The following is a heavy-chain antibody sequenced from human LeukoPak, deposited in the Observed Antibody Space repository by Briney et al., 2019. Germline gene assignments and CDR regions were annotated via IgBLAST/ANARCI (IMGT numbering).Heavy chain of an antibody. CDR2: LYPGDSDT. CDR3: ARLLGPDVVVPAATLGWFDP. V-gene: IGHV5-51*01. CDR1: GSHFTSYW. D-gene: IGHD2-2*01. Sequence: GTSLQISCKGSGSHFTSYWIGWARQLPGKGLEWMGILYPGDSDTSYNPSFQGQVTISADKSISTAYLQWSSLKASDTAMYYCARLLGPDVVVPAATLGWFDPWGQGALVTVSS. J-gene: IGHJ5*02.